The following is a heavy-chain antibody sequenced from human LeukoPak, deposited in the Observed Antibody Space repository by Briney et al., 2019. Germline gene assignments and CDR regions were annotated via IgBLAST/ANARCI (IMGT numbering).Heavy chain of an antibody. CDR1: GFTFSSYA. CDR2: ISGSGGST. V-gene: IGHV3-23*01. D-gene: IGHD2-2*01. Sequence: GGSLRLSCAASGFTFSSYAMSWVRQAPGKGLEWVSAISGSGGSTYYADSVKGRFTISRDNSKNTLYLQMNSLRAEDTAVYYCAKDGCSITSCHLDNWGQGTLVTVSS. CDR3: AKDGCSITSCHLDN. J-gene: IGHJ4*02.